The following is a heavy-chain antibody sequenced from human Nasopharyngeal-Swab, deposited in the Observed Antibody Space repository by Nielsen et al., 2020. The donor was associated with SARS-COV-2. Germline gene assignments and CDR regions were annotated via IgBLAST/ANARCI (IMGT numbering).Heavy chain of an antibody. CDR2: IRQDGSEK. CDR3: ARHGGSSWYFDL. J-gene: IGHJ2*01. V-gene: IGHV3-7*04. D-gene: IGHD6-13*01. CDR1: GFTFSSYW. Sequence: GGSLRLSCAASGFTFSSYWMSWVRQAPGKGLEWVANIRQDGSEKYYVDSVKGRFTISRDNAKNSLYLQMNSLRAGDTAVYYCARHGGSSWYFDLWGRGTLVTVSS.